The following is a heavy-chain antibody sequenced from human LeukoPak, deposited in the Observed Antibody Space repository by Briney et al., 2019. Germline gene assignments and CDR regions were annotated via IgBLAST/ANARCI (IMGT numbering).Heavy chain of an antibody. Sequence: GGSLRLSCAASGFTFSSYWMSWVRQAPGEGLEWVANIKQDGSEKYYVDSVKGRFTISRDNAKNSLYLQMNSLRAEDTAVYYCASNRGSKPYYFDYWGQGTLVTVSS. CDR1: GFTFSSYW. CDR2: IKQDGSEK. V-gene: IGHV3-7*01. D-gene: IGHD2/OR15-2a*01. CDR3: ASNRGSKPYYFDY. J-gene: IGHJ4*02.